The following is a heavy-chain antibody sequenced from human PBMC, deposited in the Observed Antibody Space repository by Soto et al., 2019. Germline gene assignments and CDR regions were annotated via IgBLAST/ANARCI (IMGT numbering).Heavy chain of an antibody. J-gene: IGHJ3*02. CDR2: IYYSGST. CDR1: GGSISSYY. D-gene: IGHD3-16*01. Sequence: ASETLSLTCSVSGGSISSYYWSWIRQPPGKGLEWIGYIYYSGSTNYTPSLKSRVTIPVDTSKNQFSLKLSSVTAADTAVYYCARGGGDAFDIWGQGTMVTVSS. CDR3: ARGGGDAFDI. V-gene: IGHV4-59*01.